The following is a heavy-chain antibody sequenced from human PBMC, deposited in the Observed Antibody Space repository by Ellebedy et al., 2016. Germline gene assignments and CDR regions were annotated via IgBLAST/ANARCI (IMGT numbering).Heavy chain of an antibody. D-gene: IGHD3-22*01. CDR3: ARGPYYYDSSGYYPDY. CDR2: IKQDGSEK. V-gene: IGHV3-7*01. J-gene: IGHJ4*02. Sequence: GESLKISXAASGFTFSSYWMSWVRQAPGKGLEWVANIKQDGSEKYYVDSVKGRFTISRDNAKNSLYLQMNSLRAEDTAVYYCARGPYYYDSSGYYPDYWGQGTLVTVSS. CDR1: GFTFSSYW.